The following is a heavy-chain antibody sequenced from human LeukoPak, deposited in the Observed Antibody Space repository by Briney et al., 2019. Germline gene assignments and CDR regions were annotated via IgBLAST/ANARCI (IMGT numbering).Heavy chain of an antibody. CDR3: AAQYSGYVRLDY. V-gene: IGHV4-34*01. Sequence: SETLSLTCAVYGGSFSAYYWSWIRQPPEKGLEWIGEINHSGSTNYNPSLKSRVTMSVDTSKNQFSLKLTSVTAADTAVYYCAAQYSGYVRLDYWGQGTLVTVSS. D-gene: IGHD5-12*01. J-gene: IGHJ4*02. CDR1: GGSFSAYY. CDR2: INHSGST.